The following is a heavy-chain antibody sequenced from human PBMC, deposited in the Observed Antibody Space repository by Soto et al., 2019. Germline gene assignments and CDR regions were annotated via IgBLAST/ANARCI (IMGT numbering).Heavy chain of an antibody. D-gene: IGHD3-3*01. Sequence: EVQLVESGGGLVKPGGSLRLSCAATGFTFSSYSMNWVRQAPGKGQEWVSSISSSSSYIYYADSVKGRFTISRDNAKNSLCLQMTCLRAEDTAVYYCARVFPPLGPWGQGTLVPVSS. CDR2: ISSSSSYI. V-gene: IGHV3-21*01. CDR1: GFTFSSYS. J-gene: IGHJ5*02. CDR3: ARVFPPLGP.